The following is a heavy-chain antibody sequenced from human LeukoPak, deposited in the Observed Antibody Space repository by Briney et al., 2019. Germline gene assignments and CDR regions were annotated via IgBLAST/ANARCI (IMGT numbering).Heavy chain of an antibody. Sequence: ASVKVSCKASGYTFNTYGISWVRQAPGQGLEWMGWTSTYNGDTNYVQNLQGRVTMTTDTSTSTAYMELMSLRSGDTAVYYCLRDAQRPRLTPDYWGQGTLVTVSS. CDR1: GYTFNTYG. V-gene: IGHV1-18*01. D-gene: IGHD6-25*01. CDR2: TSTYNGDT. J-gene: IGHJ4*02. CDR3: LRDAQRPRLTPDY.